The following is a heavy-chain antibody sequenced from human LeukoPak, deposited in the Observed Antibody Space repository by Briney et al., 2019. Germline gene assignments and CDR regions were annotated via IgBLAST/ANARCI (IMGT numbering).Heavy chain of an antibody. D-gene: IGHD3-10*01. Sequence: ASVKVSCKASGYTFTGYYMHWVRQAPGQGLGWMGWINPNSGGTNYAQKFQGRVTMTRDTSISTAYMELSRLRSDDTAVYYCARVGSGSYQLLFDYWGQGTLVTVSS. V-gene: IGHV1-2*02. CDR2: INPNSGGT. CDR3: ARVGSGSYQLLFDY. CDR1: GYTFTGYY. J-gene: IGHJ4*02.